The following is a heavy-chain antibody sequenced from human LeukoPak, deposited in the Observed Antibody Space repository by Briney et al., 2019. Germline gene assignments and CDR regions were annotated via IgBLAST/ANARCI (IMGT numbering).Heavy chain of an antibody. Sequence: GGSLRLSCAASGFTFSSYAMSWVRRAPGRGLEWVSAISGSGGSTYYADSVKGRFTISRDNSKNTLYLQMNSLRAEDMAVYYCAKKTGRYFDWLLLGHLNEGDYFDYWGQGTLVTVSS. CDR1: GFTFSSYA. CDR2: ISGSGGST. J-gene: IGHJ4*02. D-gene: IGHD3-9*01. V-gene: IGHV3-23*01. CDR3: AKKTGRYFDWLLLGHLNEGDYFDY.